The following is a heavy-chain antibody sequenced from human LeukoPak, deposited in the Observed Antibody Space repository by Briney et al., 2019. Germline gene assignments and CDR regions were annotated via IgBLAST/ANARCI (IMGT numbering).Heavy chain of an antibody. V-gene: IGHV4-4*07. CDR1: GGSISSYY. CDR3: ARSAFLVTAPGLYYFDY. J-gene: IGHJ4*02. CDR2: IYNSGST. Sequence: SETLSLTCTVSGGSISSYYWSWIRQPAGKGLEWIGHIYNSGSTNYNPSLKGRVTMSVATSKNQFSLHLSSVTAADTAVYYCARSAFLVTAPGLYYFDYWGQGTLVAVSS. D-gene: IGHD6-13*01.